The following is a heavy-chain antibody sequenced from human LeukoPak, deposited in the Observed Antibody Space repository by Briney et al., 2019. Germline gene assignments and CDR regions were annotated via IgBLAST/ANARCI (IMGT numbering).Heavy chain of an antibody. CDR3: ARADSGSYYVWFDP. CDR1: GYTFTGYY. D-gene: IGHD1-26*01. Sequence: ASVKVSCKASGYTFTGYYMHWVRQAPGQGLEWMGRINPNSGGTNHAQKFQGRVTMTRDTSISTAYMELSRLRSDDTAAYYCARADSGSYYVWFDPWGQGTLVTVSS. CDR2: INPNSGGT. J-gene: IGHJ5*02. V-gene: IGHV1-2*06.